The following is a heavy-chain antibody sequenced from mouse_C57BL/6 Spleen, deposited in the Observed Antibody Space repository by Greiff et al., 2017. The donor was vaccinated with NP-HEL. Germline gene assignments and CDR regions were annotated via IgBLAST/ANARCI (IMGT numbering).Heavy chain of an antibody. CDR2: IWSGGST. J-gene: IGHJ1*03. V-gene: IGHV2-4*01. CDR3: AKMGLGRGYFDV. D-gene: IGHD4-1*01. Sequence: QVQLQQSGPGLVQPSQSLSITCTVSGFSLTSYGVHWVRQPPGKGLEWLGVIWSGGSTDYNAAFISRLSISKDNSKSQVFFKMNSLQADDTAIYYCAKMGLGRGYFDVWGTGTTVTVSS. CDR1: GFSLTSYG.